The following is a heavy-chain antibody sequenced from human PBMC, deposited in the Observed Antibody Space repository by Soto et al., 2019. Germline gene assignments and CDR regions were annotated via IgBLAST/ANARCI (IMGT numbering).Heavy chain of an antibody. CDR2: IIPMFGTT. J-gene: IGHJ4*02. CDR3: ATGALTFGGVLNA. V-gene: IGHV1-69*08. D-gene: IGHD3-16*01. Sequence: QVQLVQSGADVKKPGSSVKVSCKASGATFSSSTFTWVRQAPGQGLEWMGRIIPMFGTTNSAQKFQGRFGITADESTNTVFMDMSSLRSDDTAIYYCATGALTFGGVLNAWGQGTRVTVSS. CDR1: GATFSSST.